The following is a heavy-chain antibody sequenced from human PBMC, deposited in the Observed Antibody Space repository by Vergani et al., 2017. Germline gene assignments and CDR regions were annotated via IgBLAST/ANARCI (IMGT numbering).Heavy chain of an antibody. CDR2: IYYSGST. V-gene: IGHV4-59*12. J-gene: IGHJ4*02. D-gene: IGHD3-22*01. CDR1: GGSISSYY. Sequence: QVQLQESGPGLVKPSETLSLTCTVSGGSISSYYWSWIRQPPGKGLEWIGYIYYSGSTTYNPSLKSRVTISVDTSKNQFSLKLSSVTAADTAVYYCARGPSLYYYDSSGYLGYWGQGTLVTVSS. CDR3: ARGPSLYYYDSSGYLGY.